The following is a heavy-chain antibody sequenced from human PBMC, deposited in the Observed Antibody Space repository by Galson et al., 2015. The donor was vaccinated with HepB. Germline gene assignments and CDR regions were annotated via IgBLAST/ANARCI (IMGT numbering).Heavy chain of an antibody. Sequence: SLRLSCEASGFTFSSYSMNWVRQAPGKGLEWVSYSSSSSSTIYYADSVKGRFTISRENAKKYLYLQMNSRGAEDTAVYYCTREPPQGGTMVRGVIAYGMDVWGQGTTVTVSS. CDR3: TREPPQGGTMVRGVIAYGMDV. V-gene: IGHV3-48*04. J-gene: IGHJ6*02. CDR1: GFTFSSYS. CDR2: SSSSSSTI. D-gene: IGHD3-10*01.